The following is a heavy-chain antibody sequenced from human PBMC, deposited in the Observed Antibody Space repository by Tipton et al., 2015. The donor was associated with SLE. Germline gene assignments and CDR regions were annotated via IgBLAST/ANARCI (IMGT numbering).Heavy chain of an antibody. CDR3: ARLWTNYFDY. D-gene: IGHD3/OR15-3a*01. CDR1: GFTFSSYA. J-gene: IGHJ4*02. Sequence: SLRLSCAASGFTFSSYAMDWVRQAPGKGLEWVGRTRNKANSYTTEYAASVKGRFTISRDDSKNSLYLQMNSLKTEDTAVYYCARLWTNYFDYWGQGTLVTVSS. CDR2: TRNKANSYTT. V-gene: IGHV3-72*01.